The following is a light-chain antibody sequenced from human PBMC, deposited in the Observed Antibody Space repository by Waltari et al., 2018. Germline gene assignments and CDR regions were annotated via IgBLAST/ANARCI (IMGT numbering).Light chain of an antibody. V-gene: IGKV1-33*01. J-gene: IGKJ5*01. CDR3: QQYDNLLRIT. Sequence: DIQMTQSPSSLSASVGDRVTITCQASQDISNYLNWYQQKPGKDPKLLIYDASNLETGVPSRFSGSGSGTDFTFTISSLQPEDIATYYCQQYDNLLRITFGQGTRLEIK. CDR2: DAS. CDR1: QDISNY.